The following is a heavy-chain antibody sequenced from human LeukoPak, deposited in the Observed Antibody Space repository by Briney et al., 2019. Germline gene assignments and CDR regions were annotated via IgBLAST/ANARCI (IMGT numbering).Heavy chain of an antibody. CDR1: GFTFTNNF. D-gene: IGHD3-3*01. Sequence: RPGGSLRLSCAASGFTFTNNFMSWVRQAPGKGLEWVSGINWNGGSTGYADSVKGRFTISRDNAKNSLYLQMNSLRAEDTALYYCARGGITIFGNYYYMDVWGKGTTVTVSS. J-gene: IGHJ6*03. CDR3: ARGGITIFGNYYYMDV. CDR2: INWNGGST. V-gene: IGHV3-20*04.